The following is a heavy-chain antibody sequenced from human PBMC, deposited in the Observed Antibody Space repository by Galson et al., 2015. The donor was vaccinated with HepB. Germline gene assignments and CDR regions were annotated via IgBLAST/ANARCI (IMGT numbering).Heavy chain of an antibody. D-gene: IGHD6-13*01. CDR2: ISSSGSTI. Sequence: SLRLSCAASGFTFSSYEMNWVRQAPGKGLEWVSYISSSGSTIYYADSVRGRFTISRDNAKNSLYLQMNSLRAEDTAVYYCARGSGVGSSWYWPFDYWGQGTLVTVSS. CDR1: GFTFSSYE. V-gene: IGHV3-48*03. J-gene: IGHJ4*02. CDR3: ARGSGVGSSWYWPFDY.